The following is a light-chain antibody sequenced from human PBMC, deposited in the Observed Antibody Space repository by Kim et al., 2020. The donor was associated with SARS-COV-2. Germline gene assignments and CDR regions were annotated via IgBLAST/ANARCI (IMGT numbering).Light chain of an antibody. Sequence: APGKTARITCGGNNSGSKSVHLYQQKPGQAPVLVIYYDSDRPSGIPERFSGSNSWNTATLTISRVEAGDEADYYCQVWDSSSDHRVFGGGTQLTVL. CDR1: NSGSKS. CDR2: YDS. J-gene: IGLJ3*02. CDR3: QVWDSSSDHRV. V-gene: IGLV3-21*04.